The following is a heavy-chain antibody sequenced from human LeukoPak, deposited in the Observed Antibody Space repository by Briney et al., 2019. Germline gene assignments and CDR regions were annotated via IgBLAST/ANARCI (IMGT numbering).Heavy chain of an antibody. CDR2: ISWNSGSI. CDR1: GFTFDDYA. V-gene: IGHV3-9*01. Sequence: GGSLRLSCAASGFTFDDYAMHWVRQAPGKGLEWVSGISWNSGSIGYADSVKGRFTISRDNAKNSLYLQMNSLRAEDTALYYCAKDMYPWSGYAQNYFDYWGQGTLVTVSS. CDR3: AKDMYPWSGYAQNYFDY. D-gene: IGHD3-3*01. J-gene: IGHJ4*02.